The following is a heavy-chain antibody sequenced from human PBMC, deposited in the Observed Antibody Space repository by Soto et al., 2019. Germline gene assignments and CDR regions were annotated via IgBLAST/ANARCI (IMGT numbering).Heavy chain of an antibody. J-gene: IGHJ4*02. CDR1: GFTFNNYA. CDR3: AKGARSSSGSDGYKFDY. V-gene: IGHV3-23*01. Sequence: GGSLRLSCAASGFTFNNYAMNWVRQAPGKGLEWVATISATGGSTYYADSVKGRFTISRDNSKNTLYLQMDSLRVEDTAVYYCAKGARSSSGSDGYKFDYWGQGTLVTVSS. D-gene: IGHD2-21*01. CDR2: ISATGGST.